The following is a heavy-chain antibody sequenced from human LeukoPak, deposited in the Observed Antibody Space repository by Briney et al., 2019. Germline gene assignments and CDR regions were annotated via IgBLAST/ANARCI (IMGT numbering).Heavy chain of an antibody. Sequence: SETLSLTCTVSGGSISSHYCSWIRQPLGKGLEGIAYISIRGSTNNNPSLNSRVTISVDTSKNQFSLKLSSVTAADTAVYYCARAYGDYSNNYWGQGTLVTVSS. D-gene: IGHD4-17*01. CDR1: GGSISSHY. V-gene: IGHV4-4*08. J-gene: IGHJ4*02. CDR2: ISIRGST. CDR3: ARAYGDYSNNY.